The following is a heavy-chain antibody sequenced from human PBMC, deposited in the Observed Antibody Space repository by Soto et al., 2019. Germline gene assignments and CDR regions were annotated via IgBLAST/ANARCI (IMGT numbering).Heavy chain of an antibody. CDR1: GFTFSSYG. J-gene: IGHJ4*02. CDR2: ISYDGRNK. Sequence: QVQLVESGGGVVQPGRSLRLSCAASGFTFSSYGMHWVRQAPGKGLEWVAVISYDGRNKNYADSVKGRFTISRDNSKNTLYLQMNSLRAEDTAVYYCAKDLWEAAAVTPGDYWGQGTLVTVSA. CDR3: AKDLWEAAAVTPGDY. D-gene: IGHD6-13*01. V-gene: IGHV3-30*18.